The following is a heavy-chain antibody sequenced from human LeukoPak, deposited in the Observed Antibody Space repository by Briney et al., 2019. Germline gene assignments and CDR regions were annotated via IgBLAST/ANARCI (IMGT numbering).Heavy chain of an antibody. D-gene: IGHD2-2*01. CDR2: IYAVGTT. CDR3: ARGPPDPRPVGDASHI. Sequence: GGSLRLSCAASGFTFSGNYMSWVRQAPGKGLEWVSVIYAVGTTYYADSVKGRFIISRDKSKNTLDLQMNSLRDEDTAVYYCARGPPDPRPVGDASHIWGQGTMVTVSS. CDR1: GFTFSGNY. V-gene: IGHV3-66*01. J-gene: IGHJ3*02.